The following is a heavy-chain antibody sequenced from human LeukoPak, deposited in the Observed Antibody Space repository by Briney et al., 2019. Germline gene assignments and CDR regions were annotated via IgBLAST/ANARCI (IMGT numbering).Heavy chain of an antibody. J-gene: IGHJ4*02. CDR3: ARETGSAVGSTDFDY. CDR2: ISYDGSNK. V-gene: IGHV3-30*09. Sequence: GGSLRLSCAASGFTFSSYAMHWVRQAPGKGLEWVAVISYDGSNKYYADSVKGRFAISRDNSKNTVYLQMNSLRAEDTAVFYCARETGSAVGSTDFDYWGQGALVTVSS. D-gene: IGHD5/OR15-5a*01. CDR1: GFTFSSYA.